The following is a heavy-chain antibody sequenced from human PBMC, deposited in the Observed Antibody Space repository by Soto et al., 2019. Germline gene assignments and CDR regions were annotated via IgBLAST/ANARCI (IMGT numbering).Heavy chain of an antibody. CDR1: GFTFSSYS. CDR2: ISSSSYI. Sequence: VGSLRLSCAASGFTFSSYSMNWVRQAPGKGLEWVSSISSSSYIYYADSVKGRFTISRDNAKNSLYLQMNSLRAEDTAVYYCARDNEGATAFDIWGQGTMVTVSS. D-gene: IGHD1-26*01. J-gene: IGHJ3*02. V-gene: IGHV3-21*01. CDR3: ARDNEGATAFDI.